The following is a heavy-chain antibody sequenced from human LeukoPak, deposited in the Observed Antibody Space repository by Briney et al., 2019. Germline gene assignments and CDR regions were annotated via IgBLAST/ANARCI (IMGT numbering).Heavy chain of an antibody. Sequence: PSETLSLTCTVSGGSISSGDYYWSWIRQPPGQGLEWIGYIYYSGSTYYNPSLKSRVTISVDTSKNQFSLKLSSVTAADTAVYYCARAFLGDYVGDWFDPWGQGTLVTVSS. CDR3: ARAFLGDYVGDWFDP. CDR1: GGSISSGDYY. D-gene: IGHD4-17*01. CDR2: IYYSGST. J-gene: IGHJ5*02. V-gene: IGHV4-30-4*01.